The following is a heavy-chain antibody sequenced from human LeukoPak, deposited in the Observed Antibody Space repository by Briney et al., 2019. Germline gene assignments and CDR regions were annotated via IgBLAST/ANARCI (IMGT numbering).Heavy chain of an antibody. V-gene: IGHV3-74*01. J-gene: IGHJ4*02. Sequence: RGSLRLSCAASGLTFSSYWMHWVRQAPGKGLVWVSRMNNDGSSTIYADSVKGRFTISRDNSKNTLDLQMNRLRAEDTAVYFCAGRSYDSGRFRDYWGQGTLVTVSS. D-gene: IGHD3-10*01. CDR1: GLTFSSYW. CDR2: MNNDGSST. CDR3: AGRSYDSGRFRDY.